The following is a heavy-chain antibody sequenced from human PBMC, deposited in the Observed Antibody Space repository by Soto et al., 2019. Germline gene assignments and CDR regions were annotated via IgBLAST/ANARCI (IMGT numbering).Heavy chain of an antibody. CDR3: ARGEDAFFYYGLDV. CDR2: IYDTGISGYTPST. J-gene: IGHJ6*02. V-gene: IGHV4-59*01. CDR1: GGSITSSY. Sequence: LSLTCTVSGGSITSSYWGWIRRPPGKGLEWIAYIYDTGISGYTPSTSYNPSLKSRVTMSVDTSKSQFSLKLTSVTAADTAVYYCARGEDAFFYYGLDVWGQGITVTVSS.